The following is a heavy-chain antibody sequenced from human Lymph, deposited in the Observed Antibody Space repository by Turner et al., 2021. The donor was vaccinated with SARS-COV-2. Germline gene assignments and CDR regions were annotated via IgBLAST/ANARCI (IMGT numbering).Heavy chain of an antibody. CDR1: GFTFRSYG. D-gene: IGHD1-26*01. J-gene: IGHJ4*02. V-gene: IGHV3-33*01. CDR2: IWYDGSNK. CDR3: AREGVVGATTGLDY. Sequence: QVQLVESGGGVVQPGRSLRLSCAASGFTFRSYGMHWVRQAPGKGLEWVAVIWYDGSNKYYADSVKGRFTISRDNSKNTLYLQMNSLRAEDTAVYYCAREGVVGATTGLDYWGQGTLVTVSS.